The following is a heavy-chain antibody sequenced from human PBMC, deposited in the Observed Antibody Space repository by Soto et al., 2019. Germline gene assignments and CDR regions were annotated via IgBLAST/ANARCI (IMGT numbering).Heavy chain of an antibody. CDR3: ARGLITCIQYSGGWYYFEF. CDR2: AYYSGST. D-gene: IGHD6-19*01. CDR1: GGSISSSSYY. J-gene: IGHJ4*02. V-gene: IGHV4-39*01. Sequence: SLTCTVSGGSISSSSYYWGWIRQAPGRGLEWIGSAYYSGSTYYNPSLKSRVTRSVDTSKNQFSLELSSVTAADTAVYYCARGLITCIQYSGGWYYFEFWCQGTQVTVSS.